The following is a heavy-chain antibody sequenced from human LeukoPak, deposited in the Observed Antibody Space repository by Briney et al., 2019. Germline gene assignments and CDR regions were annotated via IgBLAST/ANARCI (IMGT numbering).Heavy chain of an antibody. CDR3: ARDSIAVAGTTRTGWFDP. Sequence: ASVKVSCKASGYTFTSYGISRGRQAPGQGLEWIGWISAYNGNTNYAQKLQGRVTMTTDTSTSTAYMELRRMRSDDTAVYYCARDSIAVAGTTRTGWFDPWGQGTLVTVSS. J-gene: IGHJ5*02. CDR1: GYTFTSYG. V-gene: IGHV1-18*04. D-gene: IGHD6-19*01. CDR2: ISAYNGNT.